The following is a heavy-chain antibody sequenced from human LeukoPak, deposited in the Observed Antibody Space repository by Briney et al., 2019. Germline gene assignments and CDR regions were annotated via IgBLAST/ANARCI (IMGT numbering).Heavy chain of an antibody. CDR2: ISGNGGDT. Sequence: GGSLRLSCAVSGFTFSNYVMNWVRQAPGKGLEWVSSISGNGGDTYYADSVEGRFTISRDNSKNTLYLQMNSLRAEDTAVYYCARDPGIAVAFDYWGQGTLVTVSS. CDR1: GFTFSNYV. V-gene: IGHV3-23*01. J-gene: IGHJ4*02. CDR3: ARDPGIAVAFDY. D-gene: IGHD6-19*01.